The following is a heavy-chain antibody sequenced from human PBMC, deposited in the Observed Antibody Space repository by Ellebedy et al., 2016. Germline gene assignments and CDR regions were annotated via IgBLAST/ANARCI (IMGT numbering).Heavy chain of an antibody. CDR2: IIPIFGTA. D-gene: IGHD5-18*01. J-gene: IGHJ4*02. V-gene: IGHV1-69*13. CDR1: GGTFSSYA. CDR3: ARTDTAMVSVLDY. Sequence: ASVKVSCKASGGTFSSYAISWVRQAPGQGLEWMGGIIPIFGTANYAQKFQGRVTITADESTSTAYMELSSLRSEDTAVYYCARTDTAMVSVLDYWGQGTLVTVSS.